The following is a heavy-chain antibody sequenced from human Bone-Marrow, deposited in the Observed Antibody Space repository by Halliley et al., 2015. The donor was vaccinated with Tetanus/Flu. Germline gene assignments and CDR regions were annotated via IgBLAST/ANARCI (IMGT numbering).Heavy chain of an antibody. D-gene: IGHD2-15*01. V-gene: IGHV3-64D*06. Sequence: SAISSHGGSTYYADSVKGRFTISRDNSKNTLYLQMSSLRAEDTAVYYCVKDSIPLLRYFGMDVWGQGTTVTVSS. CDR2: ISSHGGST. CDR3: VKDSIPLLRYFGMDV. J-gene: IGHJ6*02.